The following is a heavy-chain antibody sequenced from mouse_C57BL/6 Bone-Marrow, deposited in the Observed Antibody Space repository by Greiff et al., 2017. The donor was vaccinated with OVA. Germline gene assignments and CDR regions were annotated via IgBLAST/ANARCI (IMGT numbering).Heavy chain of an antibody. CDR3: ARSRLGRFAY. CDR2: IYPGSGNT. CDR1: GYTFTDYY. V-gene: IGHV1-76*01. D-gene: IGHD4-1*01. J-gene: IGHJ3*01. Sequence: QVQLKQSGAELVRPGASVKLSCKASGYTFTDYYINWVKQRPGQGLEWIARIYPGSGNTYYNEKFKGKATLTAEKSSSTAYMQLSSLTSEDSAVYCCARSRLGRFAYWGQGTLVTVSA.